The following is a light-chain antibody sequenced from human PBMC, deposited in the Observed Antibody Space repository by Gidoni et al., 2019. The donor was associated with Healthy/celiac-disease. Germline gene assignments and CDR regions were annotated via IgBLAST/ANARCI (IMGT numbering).Light chain of an antibody. Sequence: SYELTQPPSVSVSPGQTARITCSGDALPKQYAYWYQQKPGQAPVLVIYKDSERPSVIPERFSGSSSGTTVTLTISGVQAEDEADYYCQSADSSGLSVVFGGGTKLTVL. CDR1: ALPKQY. CDR2: KDS. J-gene: IGLJ2*01. CDR3: QSADSSGLSVV. V-gene: IGLV3-25*02.